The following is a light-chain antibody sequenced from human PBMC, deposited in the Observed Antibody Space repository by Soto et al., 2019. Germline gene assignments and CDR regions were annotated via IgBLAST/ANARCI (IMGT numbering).Light chain of an antibody. Sequence: ELSQPPSVSVAPGQTARITCGGNNIASKSVHWYQQRPGQAPVLVLYDDSNRPSGIPARFSGSNSGSTATLTISSVEAGDEADYFCQVWDISSDQYLFGAGTKVTVL. V-gene: IGLV3-21*02. CDR2: DDS. CDR1: NIASKS. J-gene: IGLJ1*01. CDR3: QVWDISSDQYL.